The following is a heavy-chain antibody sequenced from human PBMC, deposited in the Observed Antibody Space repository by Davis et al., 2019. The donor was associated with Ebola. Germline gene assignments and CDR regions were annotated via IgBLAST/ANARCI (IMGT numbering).Heavy chain of an antibody. D-gene: IGHD3-9*01. CDR2: ISGSGGST. CDR1: GFTFSSYA. CDR3: AKDGVLRYFDWLFLGFDY. J-gene: IGHJ4*02. Sequence: PGGSLRLSCAASGFTFSSYAMSWVRQAPGKGLEWVSAISGSGGSTYYADSVKGRFTISRDNSKNTLYLQMNSLRAEDTAVYYCAKDGVLRYFDWLFLGFDYWGQGALVIVSS. V-gene: IGHV3-23*01.